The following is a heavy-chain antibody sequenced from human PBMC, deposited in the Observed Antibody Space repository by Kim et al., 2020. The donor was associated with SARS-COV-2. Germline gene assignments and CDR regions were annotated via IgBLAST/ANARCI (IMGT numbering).Heavy chain of an antibody. J-gene: IGHJ3*02. CDR1: GGSISSSSYY. Sequence: SETLSLTCTVSGGSISSSSYYWGWIRQPPGKGLEWIGSIYYSGSTYYNPSLKSRVTISVDTSKNQFSLKLSSVTAADTAVYYCARHRVWTWTRGAFDIWGQGTMVTVSS. CDR3: ARHRVWTWTRGAFDI. D-gene: IGHD6-13*01. V-gene: IGHV4-39*01. CDR2: IYYSGST.